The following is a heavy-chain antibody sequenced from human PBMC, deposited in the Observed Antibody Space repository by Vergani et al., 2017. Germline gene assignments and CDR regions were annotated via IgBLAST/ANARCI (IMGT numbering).Heavy chain of an antibody. D-gene: IGHD3-16*01. CDR1: GYTFSDYF. Sequence: QVQVVQSGAEVKKPGASVKVSCQASGYTFSDYFIHWVRQAPGQGLEWMGWIFPKSGGTNYAQKLRGRVTMTRDTSINTVYMELTKLRSDDTAMYFCARDGVSGGALDIWGRGTLVTVSS. J-gene: IGHJ3*02. V-gene: IGHV1-2*02. CDR2: IFPKSGGT. CDR3: ARDGVSGGALDI.